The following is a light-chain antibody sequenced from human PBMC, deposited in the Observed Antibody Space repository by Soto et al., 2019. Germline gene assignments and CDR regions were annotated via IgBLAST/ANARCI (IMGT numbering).Light chain of an antibody. CDR3: QHRMNWPLT. CDR1: QSVSSY. Sequence: EIVLTQSPATLSLSPGERATLSCRASQSVSSYLAWYQQKPGQAPRLLIYDASNRATGIPARFSGSGSGTDFTLTIRSLEPEDFAVYYCQHRMNWPLTFGQGTRLEIK. CDR2: DAS. V-gene: IGKV3-11*01. J-gene: IGKJ5*01.